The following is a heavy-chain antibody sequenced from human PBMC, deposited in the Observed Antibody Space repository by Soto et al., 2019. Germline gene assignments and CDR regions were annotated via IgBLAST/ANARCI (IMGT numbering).Heavy chain of an antibody. CDR2: INPSGGST. Sequence: ASVKVSCKASGYTFTSYYMHWVRQAPGQGLEWMGIINPSGGSTSYAQKFQGRVTMTRDTSTSTVYMELSSLRSEDTAVYYCARDPDDGGSSWQPSFAYWGQGTLVTVSS. J-gene: IGHJ4*02. D-gene: IGHD6-13*01. CDR3: ARDPDDGGSSWQPSFAY. CDR1: GYTFTSYY. V-gene: IGHV1-46*01.